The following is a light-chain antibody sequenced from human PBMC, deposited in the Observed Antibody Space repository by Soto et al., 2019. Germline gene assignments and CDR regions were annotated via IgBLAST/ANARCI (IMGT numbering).Light chain of an antibody. V-gene: IGKV3-20*01. CDR2: GAS. J-gene: IGKJ1*01. CDR1: QSISSSY. Sequence: EILMTQSPDSLSVSPGERATLSCRASQSISSSYLAWYQQIPGQAPRLLIYGASNRATGIPDRFSGSGSGTDFTLIISRLEPEDFAVYYCQQYGSTLRTFGQGTKVDIK. CDR3: QQYGSTLRT.